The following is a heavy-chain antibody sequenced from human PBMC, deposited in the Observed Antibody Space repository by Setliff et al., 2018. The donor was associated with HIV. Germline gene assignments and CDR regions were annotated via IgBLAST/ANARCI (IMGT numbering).Heavy chain of an antibody. CDR3: ARDYIAPDALDT. CDR2: VYSSGST. V-gene: IGHV4-39*02. Sequence: SETLSLTCTVSGVSTTSSSYYWGWIRQPPGKGLDWIGYVYSSGSTYYNPSLKSRLTISVDTSKNHFSLRLTSVTAADSALYYCARDYIAPDALDTWGQGTMVTVSS. J-gene: IGHJ3*02. CDR1: GVSTTSSSYY.